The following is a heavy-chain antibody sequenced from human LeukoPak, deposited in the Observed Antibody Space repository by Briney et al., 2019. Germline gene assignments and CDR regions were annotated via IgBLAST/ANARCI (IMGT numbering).Heavy chain of an antibody. CDR1: GFTFSSYA. V-gene: IGHV3-23*01. J-gene: IGHJ6*03. Sequence: GGSLRLSCAASGFTFSSYAMSWVRQAPGKGLEWVSAISGGGGSTYYADSVKGRFTISRENSQNTLFLQMNSLRAEDTAVYYCAKGSYENHYYMDVWGKGTTVTISS. CDR3: AKGSYENHYYMDV. CDR2: ISGGGGST. D-gene: IGHD2-8*01.